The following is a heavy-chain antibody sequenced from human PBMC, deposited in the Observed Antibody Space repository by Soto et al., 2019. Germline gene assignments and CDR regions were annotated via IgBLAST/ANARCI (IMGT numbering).Heavy chain of an antibody. CDR3: ARATLDGSGYYYYYGMDV. J-gene: IGHJ6*02. CDR2: VIPIFGTA. V-gene: IGHV1-69*01. Sequence: QVQLVQSGAEVKKPGSSVKVSCKASGGTFSSYAISWVRQAPGQGLEWMGGVIPIFGTANYAQKFQGRVTITADESTSTAYMELSSLRSEDTAVYYCARATLDGSGYYYYYGMDVWGQGTTVTVSS. D-gene: IGHD3-10*01. CDR1: GGTFSSYA.